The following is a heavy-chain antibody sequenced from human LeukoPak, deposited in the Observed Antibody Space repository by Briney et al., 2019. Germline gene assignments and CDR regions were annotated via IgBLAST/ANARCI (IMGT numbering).Heavy chain of an antibody. CDR1: GGSSSVYN. V-gene: IGHV4-34*01. CDR3: ARVREVDY. J-gene: IGHJ4*02. Sequence: SETLCLTCAVYGGSSSVYNWSCIRERPGNVVGWNEKINHSLRTNSTQPLKRRVNISVVTAKNQSALKLSAVTAADAAVHYCARVREVDYWGQGTLVTVSS. D-gene: IGHD1-26*01. CDR2: INHSLRT.